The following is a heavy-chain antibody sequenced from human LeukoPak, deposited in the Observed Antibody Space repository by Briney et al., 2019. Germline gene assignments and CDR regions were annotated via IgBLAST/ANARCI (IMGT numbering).Heavy chain of an antibody. D-gene: IGHD2-2*01. CDR3: AKDPNRVPVNPFDY. V-gene: IGHV3-23*01. Sequence: GGSLRLSCAASGFTFSSYAMSWVRQAPGKGLEWVSAISGRGGSTYYADSVKGRFTISRDNAKNSLYLQMNSLRAEDTAVYYCAKDPNRVPVNPFDYWGQGTLVTVSS. CDR1: GFTFSSYA. CDR2: ISGRGGST. J-gene: IGHJ4*02.